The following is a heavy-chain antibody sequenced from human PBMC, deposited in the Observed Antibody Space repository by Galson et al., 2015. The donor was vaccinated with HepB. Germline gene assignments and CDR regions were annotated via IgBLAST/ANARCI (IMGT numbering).Heavy chain of an antibody. CDR2: ISTSSNYI. CDR3: ARDRGVGATLEGAIDY. J-gene: IGHJ4*02. CDR1: GFTFSIYS. D-gene: IGHD1-26*01. V-gene: IGHV3-21*01. Sequence: SLRLSCAASGFTFSIYSMNWVRQAPGKGLEWVSSISTSSNYIYYADSLKGRFTISRDDAQNSLYLQMNSLRAEDTAVYYCARDRGVGATLEGAIDYWGQGTLVTVSS.